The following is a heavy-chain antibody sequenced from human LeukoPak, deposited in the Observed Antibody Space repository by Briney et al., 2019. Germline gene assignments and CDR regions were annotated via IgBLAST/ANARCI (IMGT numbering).Heavy chain of an antibody. J-gene: IGHJ4*02. CDR2: ISCDGVNQ. CDR3: ARGRHSGGDYILDY. CDR1: GFTFSNYA. D-gene: IGHD5-12*01. Sequence: GRSLRLSCAASGFTFSNYAIPWVRQAPGKGLEWVSFISCDGVNQYYGDSVKGPFSISRDNSKNTLSLQMNSLGEEHMAVYYCARGRHSGGDYILDYWGQGTLVIVSS. V-gene: IGHV3-30*01.